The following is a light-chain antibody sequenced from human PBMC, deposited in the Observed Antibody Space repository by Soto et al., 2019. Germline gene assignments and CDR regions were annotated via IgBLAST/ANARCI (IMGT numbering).Light chain of an antibody. CDR1: QGISTY. CDR2: DAS. CDR3: QQSYSMVT. Sequence: DIQMTQSPSSLSASVGDRVTITCRASQGISTYLVWYQQRQGRAPKLLIYDASSLQSGVPSRFSGSGSGTDFTLTISSLQPEDFATYYCQQSYSMVTFGPGTKVDIK. V-gene: IGKV1-39*01. J-gene: IGKJ3*01.